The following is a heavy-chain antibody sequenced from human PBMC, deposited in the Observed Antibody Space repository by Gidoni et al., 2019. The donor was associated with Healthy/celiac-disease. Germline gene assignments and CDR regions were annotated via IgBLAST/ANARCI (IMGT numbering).Heavy chain of an antibody. Sequence: EVQLVESGGGLVQPGRSLRLSCAASGFTFDDYAMHWVRQAPGKGLEWVSGISWNSGSIGYADSVKGRFTISRDNAKNSLYLQMNSLRAEDTALYYCAKVVGWHLDAFDIWGQGTMVTVSS. J-gene: IGHJ3*02. D-gene: IGHD2-15*01. CDR1: GFTFDDYA. CDR3: AKVVGWHLDAFDI. CDR2: ISWNSGSI. V-gene: IGHV3-9*01.